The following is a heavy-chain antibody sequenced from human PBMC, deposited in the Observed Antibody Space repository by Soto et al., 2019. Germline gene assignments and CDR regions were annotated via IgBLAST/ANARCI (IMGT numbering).Heavy chain of an antibody. CDR1: GFTFSNAW. D-gene: IGHD5-18*01. Sequence: EVQLVESGGGLVKPGGSLRLSCAASGFTFSNAWMSWVRQAPGKGLEWVGRIKSKTDGGTTDYAAPVKGRFTISRDDSKNTQYLQRNSMKTEDTAVYYCTTSSEVDTAMVYYYYGMDVWGHGTTVTVSS. CDR3: TTSSEVDTAMVYYYYGMDV. J-gene: IGHJ6*02. V-gene: IGHV3-15*01. CDR2: IKSKTDGGTT.